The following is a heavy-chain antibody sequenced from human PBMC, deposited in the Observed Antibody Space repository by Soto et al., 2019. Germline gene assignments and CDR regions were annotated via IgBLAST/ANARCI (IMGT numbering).Heavy chain of an antibody. CDR3: ARGVYCSGGSCYFAY. D-gene: IGHD2-15*01. CDR2: IYSGDST. CDR1: GFTVSSNY. V-gene: IGHV3-66*01. Sequence: VQLVESGGGLVQPGGSLRLSCAASGFTVSSNYMSWVRQAPGKGLEWVSVIYSGDSTYYADSVKGRFTISRDKSKKTVYLHMNSLRAEDTAMYYCARGVYCSGGSCYFAYWGQGTLVTVSS. J-gene: IGHJ4*02.